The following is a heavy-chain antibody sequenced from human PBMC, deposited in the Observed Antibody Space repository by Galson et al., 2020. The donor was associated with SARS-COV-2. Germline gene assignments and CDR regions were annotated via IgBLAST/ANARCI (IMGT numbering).Heavy chain of an antibody. V-gene: IGHV1-46*03. CDR2: GDST. Sequence: GDSTSYAQTLQGRVTMTRDTSTSTVYMELTSLRPEDTAVYYCARALIRTFGVVITGQDGMDVWGQGTTVTVSS. D-gene: IGHD3-3*01. CDR3: ARALIRTFGVVITGQDGMDV. J-gene: IGHJ6*02.